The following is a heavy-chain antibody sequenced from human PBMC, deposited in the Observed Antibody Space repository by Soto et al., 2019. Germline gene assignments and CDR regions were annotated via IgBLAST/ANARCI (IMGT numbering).Heavy chain of an antibody. Sequence: HPGGSLRLSYAAPGFSFSSYGMHWVRQAPGKGLYCVAVIWYDGSNKYYAESVKGRFTISRDNSKNTLYVQMNSLTVEDTAVYYCARAQYTGSYFDACDVWGQGTMVTV. CDR2: IWYDGSNK. CDR1: GFSFSSYG. CDR3: ARAQYTGSYFDACDV. D-gene: IGHD1-26*01. J-gene: IGHJ3*01. V-gene: IGHV3-33*03.